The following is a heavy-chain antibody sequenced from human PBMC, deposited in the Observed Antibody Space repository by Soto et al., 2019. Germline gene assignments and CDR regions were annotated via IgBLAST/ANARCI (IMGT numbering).Heavy chain of an antibody. V-gene: IGHV5-51*01. CDR2: IYPGDSDT. D-gene: IGHD6-19*01. J-gene: IGHJ3*02. CDR3: ARRLRRSSVAGDDAFDI. CDR1: GYSFTSYW. Sequence: PGESLKISCKGSGYSFTSYWIGWVRQVPGKGLEWMGIIYPGDSDTRYSPSFQGQVTISADKSISTAYLQWSSLKASDTAMYYCARRLRRSSVAGDDAFDIWGQGTMVTVSS.